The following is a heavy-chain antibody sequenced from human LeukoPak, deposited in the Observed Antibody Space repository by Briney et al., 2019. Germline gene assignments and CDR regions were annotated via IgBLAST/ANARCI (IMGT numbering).Heavy chain of an antibody. Sequence: GGSLRLSCAASGFTVSSNYMSRVRQAPGKGLEWVSVVYSGGSTYYADSVKGRFTISRDNSKNTLYLQMNSLRAEDTAVYYCARSQYYGDYVGYWGQGTLVTVSS. CDR3: ARSQYYGDYVGY. CDR2: VYSGGST. CDR1: GFTVSSNY. J-gene: IGHJ4*02. V-gene: IGHV3-66*02. D-gene: IGHD4-17*01.